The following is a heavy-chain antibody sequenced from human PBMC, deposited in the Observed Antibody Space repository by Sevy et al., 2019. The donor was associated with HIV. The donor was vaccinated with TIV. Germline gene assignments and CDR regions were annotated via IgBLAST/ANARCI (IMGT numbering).Heavy chain of an antibody. CDR2: IYPGDSDT. Sequence: GESLKISCKGSGYSFTSYWIGWVRQMPGKGLEWMGIIYPGDSDTRYSPSFQGQFTIPADKSMSTAYLQWSSLKASDTAMYYCASSRYSSGYPYYFDYWGQGTLVTVS. V-gene: IGHV5-51*01. CDR3: ASSRYSSGYPYYFDY. CDR1: GYSFTSYW. J-gene: IGHJ4*02. D-gene: IGHD3-22*01.